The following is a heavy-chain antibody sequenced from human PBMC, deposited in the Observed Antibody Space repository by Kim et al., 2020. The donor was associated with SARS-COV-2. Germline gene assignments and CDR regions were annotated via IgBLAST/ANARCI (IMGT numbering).Heavy chain of an antibody. V-gene: IGHV4-59*01. J-gene: IGHJ4*02. Sequence: SETLSLTCTVSGGSISSYYWSWIRQPPGRGLDWIGYIYYNGSTDYNPSLKSRVTISVNTSKNQFSLKLSSVTAADTAVYYCARIKVRSNCDGDCYYYFDSWGQGTLVTVSS. D-gene: IGHD2-21*02. CDR3: ARIKVRSNCDGDCYYYFDS. CDR1: GGSISSYY. CDR2: IYYNGST.